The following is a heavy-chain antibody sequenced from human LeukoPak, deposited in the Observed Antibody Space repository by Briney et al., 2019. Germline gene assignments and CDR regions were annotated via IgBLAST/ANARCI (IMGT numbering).Heavy chain of an antibody. Sequence: GGSLRLSCAAFGFSFSANTFHWVREAPGNGLEWLAVISDGGANTYYANSVKGRFTVSRDNSKNTLYLQMTSLRAEDTAVYFCAREVNYYFYLDVWGTGTTVAVS. J-gene: IGHJ6*03. CDR1: GFSFSANT. D-gene: IGHD4-11*01. CDR3: AREVNYYFYLDV. CDR2: ISDGGANT. V-gene: IGHV3-30*01.